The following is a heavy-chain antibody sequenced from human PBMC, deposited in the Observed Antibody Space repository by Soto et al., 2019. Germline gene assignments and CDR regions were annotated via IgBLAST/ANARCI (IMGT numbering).Heavy chain of an antibody. V-gene: IGHV1-69*13. Sequence: ASVKVSCKASGGTFSSYAISWVRQAPGQGLEWMGGIIPIFSTANYAQKFQGRVTITADESTSTAYMELSSLRSEDTAVYYCASSVLTSRYFDWLQNQGPFDYWGQGTLVTVSS. D-gene: IGHD3-9*01. J-gene: IGHJ4*02. CDR2: IIPIFSTA. CDR1: GGTFSSYA. CDR3: ASSVLTSRYFDWLQNQGPFDY.